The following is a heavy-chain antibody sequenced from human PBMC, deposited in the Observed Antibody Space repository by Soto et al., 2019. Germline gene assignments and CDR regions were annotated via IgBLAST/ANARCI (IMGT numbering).Heavy chain of an antibody. CDR2: IYPGDSDT. V-gene: IGHV5-51*01. J-gene: IGHJ6*02. CDR3: ARHGPGYCSSTSCYYGPGIAVAGWVGAPRKFHYYYYGMDV. Sequence: GESLKISCKGSGYSFTSYWIGWVRQMPGKGLEWMGIIYPGDSDTRYSPSFQGQVTISADKSISTAYLQWSSPKASDNARFYGARHGPGYCSSTSCYYGPGIAVAGWVGAPRKFHYYYYGMDVWGQGTTVTVSS. D-gene: IGHD2-2*03. CDR1: GYSFTSYW.